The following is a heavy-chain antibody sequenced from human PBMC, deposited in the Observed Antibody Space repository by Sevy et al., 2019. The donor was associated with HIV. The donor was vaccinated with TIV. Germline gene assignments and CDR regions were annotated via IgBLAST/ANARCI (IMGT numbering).Heavy chain of an antibody. D-gene: IGHD2-2*01. V-gene: IGHV3-21*01. CDR2: ISSSSSYI. CDR3: ARDLSYCSSTSCLWGYKYNWFDP. Sequence: GGSLRLSCAASGFTFSSYSMNWVRQAPGKGLEWVSSISSSSSYIYYADSVKGQFTISRDNAKNALYLQMNSLRAEDTAVYYCARDLSYCSSTSCLWGYKYNWFDPWGQGTLVTVSS. J-gene: IGHJ5*02. CDR1: GFTFSSYS.